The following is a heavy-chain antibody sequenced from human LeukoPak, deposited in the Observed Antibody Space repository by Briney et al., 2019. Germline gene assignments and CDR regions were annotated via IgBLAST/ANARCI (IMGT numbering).Heavy chain of an antibody. CDR3: VRTARYSSGWYGDFDY. CDR1: GFIFSSHC. D-gene: IGHD6-19*01. V-gene: IGHV3-21*01. Sequence: GGSLRLSCAASGFIFSSHCMNWVRQAPGKGLEWVSTIDRTTTYIYYGDSVKGRFTISRDNAKNSLYLQMDRLRAEDTAVYYCVRTARYSSGWYGDFDYWGQGTLVTVSS. J-gene: IGHJ4*02. CDR2: IDRTTTYI.